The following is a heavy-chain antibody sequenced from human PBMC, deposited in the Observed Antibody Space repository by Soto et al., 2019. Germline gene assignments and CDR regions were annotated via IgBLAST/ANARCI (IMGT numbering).Heavy chain of an antibody. J-gene: IGHJ4*02. Sequence: GGSLRLSCAASGFTFSSYAMHWVRQAPGKGLEWVAVISYDGSNKYYADSVKGRFTISRDNSKNTLYLQMNSLRAEDTAVYYCERDWRRYMVHVWGQGPLVTVSS. V-gene: IGHV3-30-3*01. CDR1: GFTFSSYA. D-gene: IGHD1-1*01. CDR2: ISYDGSNK. CDR3: ERDWRRYMVHV.